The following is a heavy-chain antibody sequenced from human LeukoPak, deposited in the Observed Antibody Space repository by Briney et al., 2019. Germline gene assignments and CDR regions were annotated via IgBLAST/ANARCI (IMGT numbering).Heavy chain of an antibody. D-gene: IGHD4-17*01. J-gene: IGHJ4*02. V-gene: IGHV3-53*01. Sequence: GGSLRLSCAASGFTVSSNYISWVRQAPGKGLEWVSVIYSGGSTYYADSVKGRFTISRDNSKNTLYLQMNSLRAEDTAVYYCARVNYGDYGDLDYWGQGTLVTVSS. CDR2: IYSGGST. CDR3: ARVNYGDYGDLDY. CDR1: GFTVSSNY.